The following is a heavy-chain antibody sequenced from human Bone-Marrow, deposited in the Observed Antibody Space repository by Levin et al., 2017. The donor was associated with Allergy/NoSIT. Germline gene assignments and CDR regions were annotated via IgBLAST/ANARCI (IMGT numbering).Heavy chain of an antibody. Sequence: LSLTCAASGLSIGGYAMHWVRQPPGKGLEWVAVILYDGNNKYYADSVKGRFTISRDNSRNTLDLQMNSLRPEDTALYFCARDRDYGDYGDGFDIWGQGTTVIVSS. J-gene: IGHJ3*02. CDR3: ARDRDYGDYGDGFDI. D-gene: IGHD4-17*01. CDR2: ILYDGNNK. CDR1: GLSIGGYA. V-gene: IGHV3-30*04.